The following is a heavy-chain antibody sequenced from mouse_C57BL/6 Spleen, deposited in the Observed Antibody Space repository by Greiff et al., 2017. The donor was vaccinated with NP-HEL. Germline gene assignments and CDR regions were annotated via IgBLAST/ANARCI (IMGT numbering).Heavy chain of an antibody. J-gene: IGHJ3*01. CDR3: TSGILAY. V-gene: IGHV14-4*01. CDR2: IDPENGDT. Sequence: EVQVVESGAELVRPGASVKLSCTASGFNIKDDYMHWVKQRPEQGLEWIGWIDPENGDTEYASKFQGKATITADTSSNTAYLQLSSLTSEDTAGYYCTSGILAYWGQGTLVTVSA. CDR1: GFNIKDDY.